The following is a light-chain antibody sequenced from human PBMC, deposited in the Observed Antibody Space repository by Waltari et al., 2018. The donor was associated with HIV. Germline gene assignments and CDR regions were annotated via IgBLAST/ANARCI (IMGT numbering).Light chain of an antibody. CDR1: SSDIGNYNY. CDR2: EVT. CDR3: SSYTSVNTRV. J-gene: IGLJ3*02. V-gene: IGLV2-14*01. Sequence: QSVLTQPASVSGSPGQSITISCTGSSSDIGNYNYVPWYQQHPGKAPKLLIYEVTNRPSGISNRFSGSKSGNTASLTISGLHLEDESDYYCSSYTSVNTRVFGGGTKLTVL.